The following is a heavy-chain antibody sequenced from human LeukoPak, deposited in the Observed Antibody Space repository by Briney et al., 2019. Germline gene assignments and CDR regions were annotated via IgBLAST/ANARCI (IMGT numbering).Heavy chain of an antibody. CDR3: ARLGPVAGTSDAFDI. J-gene: IGHJ3*02. CDR1: GVSISSSSYY. V-gene: IGHV4-39*01. D-gene: IGHD6-19*01. CDR2: MFYSGST. Sequence: SETLSLTCTVSGVSISSSSYYWGWIRQPPGKGLEWIGSMFYSGSTYYNPSLKSRVTISVDTSKNQFSLKLSSVTAADTAVYYCARLGPVAGTSDAFDIWGQGTMVTVSS.